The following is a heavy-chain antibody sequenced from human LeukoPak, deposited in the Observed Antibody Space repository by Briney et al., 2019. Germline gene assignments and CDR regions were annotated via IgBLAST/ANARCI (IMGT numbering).Heavy chain of an antibody. J-gene: IGHJ6*02. CDR2: ISYDGSNK. D-gene: IGHD4-23*01. CDR3: ARVGPTPGAYGGNSEYYDMDV. Sequence: GGSLRLSCAASGFTFSSYAMHWVRQAPGKGLEWVAVISYDGSNKYYADSVKGRFTISRDNSKNTLYLQMNSLRAEDTAVYYCARVGPTPGAYGGNSEYYDMDVWGQGTTVTVSS. V-gene: IGHV3-30-3*01. CDR1: GFTFSSYA.